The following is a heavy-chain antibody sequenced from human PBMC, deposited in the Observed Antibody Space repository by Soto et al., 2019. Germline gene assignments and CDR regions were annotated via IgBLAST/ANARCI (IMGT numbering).Heavy chain of an antibody. V-gene: IGHV4-34*01. D-gene: IGHD6-13*01. J-gene: IGHJ4*02. Sequence: SETLSLTCAVYGGSFSGYYWSWIRQPPGKGLEWIGEINHSGSTNYNPSLKSRVTISVDTSKNQFSLKLSSVTAADTAVYYCARGLGGIAAAGRVDYFDYWGQGTLVTVSS. CDR2: INHSGST. CDR1: GGSFSGYY. CDR3: ARGLGGIAAAGRVDYFDY.